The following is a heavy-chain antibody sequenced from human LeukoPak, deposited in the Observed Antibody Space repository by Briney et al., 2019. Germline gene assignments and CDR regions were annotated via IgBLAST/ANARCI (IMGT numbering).Heavy chain of an antibody. Sequence: GASVKVSCKASGYTFTSYGISWVRQALGQGLEWMGWISAYNGNTNYAQKLQGRVTMTTDTSTSTAYMELRSLRSDDTAVYYCARDGYGGYGLGGFDIWGQGTMVTVSS. CDR2: ISAYNGNT. CDR1: GYTFTSYG. CDR3: ARDGYGGYGLGGFDI. D-gene: IGHD4-17*01. V-gene: IGHV1-18*01. J-gene: IGHJ3*02.